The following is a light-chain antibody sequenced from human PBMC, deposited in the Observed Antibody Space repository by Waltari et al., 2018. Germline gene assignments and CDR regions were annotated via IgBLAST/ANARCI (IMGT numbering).Light chain of an antibody. CDR2: AAS. CDR1: QSFSSN. CDR3: QQHYSYPLT. J-gene: IGKJ4*01. V-gene: IGKV1-9*01. Sequence: QFNQSPSPPSASVGDKVTLTCRASQSFSSNLAWFQQRPGKAPKLLIYAASTLQSGVPSRFSGSGSGTDFTLTITSLQPEDFATYYCQQHYSYPLTFGGGTKVEIK.